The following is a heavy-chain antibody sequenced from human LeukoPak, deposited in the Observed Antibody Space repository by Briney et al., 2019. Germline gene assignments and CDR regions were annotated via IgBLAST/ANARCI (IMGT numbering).Heavy chain of an antibody. CDR1: GFTFSDYY. CDR2: ISSSGSTI. J-gene: IGHJ5*02. D-gene: IGHD5-18*01. Sequence: GGSLRLSCAASGFTFSDYYMSWIRQAPGKGLEWVSYISSSGSTIYYADSVKGRFTISRDNAKNSLYLQMNSLRAEDTAVYYCARDRQLWLTGWFDPWGQGTLVTVSS. CDR3: ARDRQLWLTGWFDP. V-gene: IGHV3-11*04.